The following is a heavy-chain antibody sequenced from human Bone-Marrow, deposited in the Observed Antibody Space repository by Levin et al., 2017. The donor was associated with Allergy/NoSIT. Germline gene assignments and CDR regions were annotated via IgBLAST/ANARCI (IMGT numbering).Heavy chain of an antibody. CDR2: IYYSGST. Sequence: SETLSLTCTVSGGSISSGDYYWSWIRQPPGKGLEWIGYIYYSGSTYYNPSLKSRVTISVDTSKNQFSLKLSSVTAADTAVYYCARVVTMVRGVIISDSYYFDYWGQGTLVTVSS. CDR1: GGSISSGDYY. V-gene: IGHV4-30-4*01. D-gene: IGHD3-10*01. CDR3: ARVVTMVRGVIISDSYYFDY. J-gene: IGHJ4*02.